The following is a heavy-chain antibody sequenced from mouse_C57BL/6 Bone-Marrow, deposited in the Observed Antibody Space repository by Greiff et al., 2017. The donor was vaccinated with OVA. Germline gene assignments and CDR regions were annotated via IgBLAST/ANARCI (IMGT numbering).Heavy chain of an antibody. CDR2: INPYNGGT. J-gene: IGHJ1*03. Sequence: VQLQQSGPVLVKPGASVKMSCKASGYTFTDYYMNWVKQSHGKSLEWIGVINPYNGGTSYNQKFKGKDTLTVDKYSSTAYMELNSLTSEDSAVYYGARGDDYDVRNFDVWGTGTTVTVSS. D-gene: IGHD2-4*01. CDR1: GYTFTDYY. V-gene: IGHV1-19*01. CDR3: ARGDDYDVRNFDV.